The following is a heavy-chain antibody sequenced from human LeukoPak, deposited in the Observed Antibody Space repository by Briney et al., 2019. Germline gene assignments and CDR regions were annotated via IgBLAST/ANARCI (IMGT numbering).Heavy chain of an antibody. CDR2: ISAYNGNT. CDR1: GYTDTSYG. D-gene: IGHD3/OR15-3a*01. CDR3: AREGLGSSDY. J-gene: IGHJ4*02. V-gene: IGHV1-18*01. Sequence: GASVKVSCKASGYTDTSYGISWVRQAPRQGLEWMGWISAYNGNTNYAQKLQGRVTMTTDTATSTGNMELRSLRADGTAVYHCAREGLGSSDYWGQGTLVTVSS.